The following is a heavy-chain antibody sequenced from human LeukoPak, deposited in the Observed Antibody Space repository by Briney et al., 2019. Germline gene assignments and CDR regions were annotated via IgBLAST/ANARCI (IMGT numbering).Heavy chain of an antibody. CDR1: GGTFSSYA. V-gene: IGHV1-69*04. D-gene: IGHD6-25*01. J-gene: IGHJ5*02. CDR3: ARHYKNGYLTPAAP. CDR2: IIPILGIA. Sequence: SVKVSCKASGGTFSSYAIIWVRQAPGQGLEWMGRIIPILGIANYAQKFQGRVTITADKSTSTAYMELSSLKSEDTAVYYCARHYKNGYLTPAAPWGQGTLVTVSS.